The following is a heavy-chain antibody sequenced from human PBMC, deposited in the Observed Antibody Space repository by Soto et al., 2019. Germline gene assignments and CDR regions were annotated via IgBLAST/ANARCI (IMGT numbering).Heavy chain of an antibody. CDR2: IYHTGSP. D-gene: IGHD1-1*01. V-gene: IGHV4-39*01. CDR1: GGSLTSGGYY. CDR3: ASQLESTTYFDY. J-gene: IGHJ4*02. Sequence: SETLSLTCTVSGGSLTSGGYYWTWIRQPPGKGLEWVGNIYHTGSPRYNPSLKSRVTISVDTSKNQFSLRLPSVTAADTAVFYCASQLESTTYFDYWGRGTLVTV.